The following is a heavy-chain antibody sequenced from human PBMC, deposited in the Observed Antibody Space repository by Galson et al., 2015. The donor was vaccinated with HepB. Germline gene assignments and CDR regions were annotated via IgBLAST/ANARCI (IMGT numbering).Heavy chain of an antibody. CDR2: ISAYNGNM. CDR3: TRDLGGTPGIFFDY. D-gene: IGHD1/OR15-1a*01. V-gene: IGHV1-18*04. Sequence: SGYTFTSYGISWVRQAPGQGLEWMGWISAYNGNMKYAQNLQGRVTMTTDTSTSTAYMEVRSLTSDDTAVYYCTRDLGGTPGIFFDYWGQGILVTVSS. CDR1: GYTFTSYG. J-gene: IGHJ4*02.